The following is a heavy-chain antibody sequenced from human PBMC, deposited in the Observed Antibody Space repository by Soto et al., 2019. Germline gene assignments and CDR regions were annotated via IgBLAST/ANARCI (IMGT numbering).Heavy chain of an antibody. Sequence: SVKVSCKASGFTFTSSAFQWVRQARGQRLEWIGWIAVGSGYTNYAQRFQDRVTLTRDMSTATTYMELSRLTSEDTAVYYCAKSSSGLRDYFDSWGRGTLVTVSS. J-gene: IGHJ4*02. CDR3: AKSSSGLRDYFDS. D-gene: IGHD3-10*01. CDR1: GFTFTSSA. V-gene: IGHV1-58*01. CDR2: IAVGSGYT.